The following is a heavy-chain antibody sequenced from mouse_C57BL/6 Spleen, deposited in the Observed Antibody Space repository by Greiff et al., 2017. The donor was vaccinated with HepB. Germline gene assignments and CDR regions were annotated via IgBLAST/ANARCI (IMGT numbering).Heavy chain of an antibody. CDR3: AREETVPFDY. CDR2: INPNNGGT. J-gene: IGHJ2*01. V-gene: IGHV1-26*01. Sequence: VQLQQSGPELVKPGASVKISCKASGYTFTDYYMNWVKQSHGKSLEWIGDINPNNGGTSYKQKFKGKATLTVDKSSSTAYMELRSLTSEDSAVYYCAREETVPFDYWGQGTTLTVSS. D-gene: IGHD4-1*01. CDR1: GYTFTDYY.